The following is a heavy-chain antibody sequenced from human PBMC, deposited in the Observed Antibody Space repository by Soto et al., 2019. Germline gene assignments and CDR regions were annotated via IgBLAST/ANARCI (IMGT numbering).Heavy chain of an antibody. V-gene: IGHV3-30-3*01. J-gene: IGHJ6*02. CDR1: GFTFSSYA. CDR3: ARDIKDHYYGSGSYDYGMDV. CDR2: ISYDGSNK. D-gene: IGHD3-10*01. Sequence: PGGSLRLSCAASGFTFSSYAMHWVRQAPGKGLEWVAVISYDGSNKYYADSVKGRFTISRDNSKNTLYLQMNSLRAEDTAVYYCARDIKDHYYGSGSYDYGMDVWGQGTTVTVSS.